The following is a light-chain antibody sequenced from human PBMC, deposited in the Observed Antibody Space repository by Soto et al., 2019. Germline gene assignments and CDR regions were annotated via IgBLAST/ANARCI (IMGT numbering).Light chain of an antibody. Sequence: EIVMTQSPATLSVSPGERATLSCRASQSVNNNLAWYQQKPGQAPRPLIYGASTRATGIPARFSGSGSGTEFTLTISSLQSEDFAVYYCQQYNIWPRAFGQGTKVDIK. V-gene: IGKV3-15*01. CDR3: QQYNIWPRA. J-gene: IGKJ1*01. CDR1: QSVNNN. CDR2: GAS.